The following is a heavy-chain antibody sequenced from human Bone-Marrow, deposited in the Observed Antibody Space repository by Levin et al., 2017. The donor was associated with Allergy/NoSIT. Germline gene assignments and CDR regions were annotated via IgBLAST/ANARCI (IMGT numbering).Heavy chain of an antibody. J-gene: IGHJ4*02. Sequence: GGSLRLSCAASGFTFSSYAMSWVRQAPGKGLEWVSAISGSGGSTYYADSVKGRFTISRDNSKNTLYLQMNSLRAEDAAIYYCARGGGWQQLNDYWGQGTLVTVSS. CDR2: ISGSGGST. D-gene: IGHD6-13*01. CDR3: ARGGGWQQLNDY. CDR1: GFTFSSYA. V-gene: IGHV3-23*01.